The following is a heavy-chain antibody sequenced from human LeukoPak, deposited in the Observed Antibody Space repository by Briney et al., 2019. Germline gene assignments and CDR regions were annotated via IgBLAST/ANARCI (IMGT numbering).Heavy chain of an antibody. V-gene: IGHV1-2*02. CDR3: ARSGYDSSGYYVYFDY. Sequence: ASVKVSCKASGYTFTGYYMHWVRQAPGQGLEWMGWINPNSGGTNYAQKFQGRVTMTRNTSISTAYMELSRLRSDGTAVYYCARSGYDSSGYYVYFDYWGQGTLVTVSS. CDR2: INPNSGGT. CDR1: GYTFTGYY. D-gene: IGHD3-22*01. J-gene: IGHJ4*02.